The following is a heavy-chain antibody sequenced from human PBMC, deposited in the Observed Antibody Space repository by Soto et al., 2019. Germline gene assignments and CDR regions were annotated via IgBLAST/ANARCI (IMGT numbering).Heavy chain of an antibody. CDR2: IYPGDSDT. Sequence: PGEPLKISCKGSGYSFTSYWIGWVRQMPGKGLEWVGIIYPGDSDTRYSPSFQGQVTISADKSISTAYLQWSSLKASDTAMYYCARDTYYYDSSCHGAFDIWGQGTMVTV. D-gene: IGHD3-22*01. CDR3: ARDTYYYDSSCHGAFDI. J-gene: IGHJ3*02. CDR1: GYSFTSYW. V-gene: IGHV5-51*01.